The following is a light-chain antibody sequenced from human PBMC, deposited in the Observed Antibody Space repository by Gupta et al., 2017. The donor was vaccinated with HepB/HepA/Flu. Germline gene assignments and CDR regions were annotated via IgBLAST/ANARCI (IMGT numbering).Light chain of an antibody. V-gene: IGKV3-15*01. J-gene: IGKJ1*01. CDR3: QQYNNWPPWT. CDR2: RAT. CDR1: QSVGTN. Sequence: EIVMTQSPATLSVSPGERATLSCRASQSVGTNLAWYQQRPGQAPRLLIYRATARATGVPARSSGSGSGTEFTLSISSLQSDDFAVYYCQQYNNWPPWTFGQGTKVEIK.